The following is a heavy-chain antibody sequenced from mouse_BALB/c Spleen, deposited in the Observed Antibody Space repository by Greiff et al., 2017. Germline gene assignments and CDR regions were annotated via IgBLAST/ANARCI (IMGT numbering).Heavy chain of an antibody. V-gene: IGHV5-17*02. CDR2: ISSGSSTI. Sequence: LVESGGGLVQPGGSRKLSCAASGFTFSSFGMHWVRQAPEKGLEWVAYISSGSSTIYYADTVKGRFTISRDNPKNTLFLQMPSLRSEDTAMYYCARGDYYGSSPLFAYWGQGTLVTVSA. D-gene: IGHD1-1*01. J-gene: IGHJ3*01. CDR1: GFTFSSFG. CDR3: ARGDYYGSSPLFAY.